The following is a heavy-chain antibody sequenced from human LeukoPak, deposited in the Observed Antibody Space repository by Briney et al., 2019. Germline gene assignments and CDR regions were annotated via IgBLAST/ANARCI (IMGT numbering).Heavy chain of an antibody. CDR2: IYYSGST. D-gene: IGHD6-6*01. V-gene: IGHV4-59*11. Sequence: ASETLSLTCTASGGSISSHYWSWLRQPPGKGLEWLGYIYYSGSTNYNPSLKSRVTISVDTSKNQFSLKLSSVTAADTAVYYCARGLEYSSLRFDYWGQGTQVTVSS. CDR1: GGSISSHY. CDR3: ARGLEYSSLRFDY. J-gene: IGHJ4*02.